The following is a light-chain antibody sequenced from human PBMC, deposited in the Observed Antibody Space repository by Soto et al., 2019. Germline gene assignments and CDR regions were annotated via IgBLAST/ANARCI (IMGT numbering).Light chain of an antibody. J-gene: IGKJ4*01. Sequence: DIQLTQSPSFLSASVGDRVTMACRANQGISSYLAWYQQKPGRAPKLLIYAASTLQSGVPSRFSGSGSGTEFTLTISSLQPEDFATYYCLQVNSYPLTFGGGTKVQIK. CDR2: AAS. V-gene: IGKV1-9*01. CDR3: LQVNSYPLT. CDR1: QGISSY.